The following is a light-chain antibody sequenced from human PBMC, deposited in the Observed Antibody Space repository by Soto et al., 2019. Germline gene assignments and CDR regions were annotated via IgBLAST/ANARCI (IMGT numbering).Light chain of an antibody. CDR1: QSISHF. J-gene: IGKJ1*01. Sequence: DIQMTQSPSTLSASVGDRVTITCRASQSISHFLAWYQQKPGKVPKLLIYDASNLGSGVPSRFSGSGSGTDFTLTISGLQPDDFTTYYCQQYTSYSRAFXQGTKV. CDR3: QQYTSYSRA. CDR2: DAS. V-gene: IGKV1-5*01.